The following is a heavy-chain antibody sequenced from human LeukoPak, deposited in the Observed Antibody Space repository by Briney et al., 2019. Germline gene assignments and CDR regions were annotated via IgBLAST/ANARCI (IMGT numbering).Heavy chain of an antibody. CDR2: IYTSEST. J-gene: IGHJ3*02. CDR1: GGSISSYY. CDR3: ARSQYSSGWYEGAFDI. D-gene: IGHD6-19*01. Sequence: PSETLSLTCTVSGGSISSYYWSWIRQPAGKGLEWIGRIYTSESTNYNPSLKSRVTMSVDTSKNQFSLKLSSVTAADTAVYYCARSQYSSGWYEGAFDIWGQGTMVTVSS. V-gene: IGHV4-4*07.